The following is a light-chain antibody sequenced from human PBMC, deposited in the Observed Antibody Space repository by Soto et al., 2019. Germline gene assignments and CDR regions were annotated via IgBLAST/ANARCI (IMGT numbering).Light chain of an antibody. J-gene: IGLJ1*01. CDR2: EGS. CDR3: CSYAGRGPFYV. CDR1: SSDLGSYNL. V-gene: IGLV2-23*01. Sequence: QSVLTQPASVSGSPGQSITVSCTGTSSDLGSYNLVSWYQQHPGKAPKLMIYEGSKRPSGVSNRFSASKSGNTASLTISGLQAEDEADYFCCSYAGRGPFYVFGSRTKVTVL.